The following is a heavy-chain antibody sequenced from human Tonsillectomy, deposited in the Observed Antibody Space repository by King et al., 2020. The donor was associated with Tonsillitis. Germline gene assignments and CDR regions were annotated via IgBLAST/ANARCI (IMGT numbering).Heavy chain of an antibody. CDR3: ARYRRIAAAAPLLY. D-gene: IGHD6-13*01. CDR1: GGSFSGYY. CDR2: INHSGST. V-gene: IGHV4-34*01. J-gene: IGHJ4*02. Sequence: VQLQQWGAGLLKPSETLSLTCAVYGGSFSGYYWSWIRQPPGKGLEWIGEINHSGSTNYNPSHKSRVTISVDTSKNQFSLKLSSVTAADTAVYYCARYRRIAAAAPLLYWGQGTLVTVSS.